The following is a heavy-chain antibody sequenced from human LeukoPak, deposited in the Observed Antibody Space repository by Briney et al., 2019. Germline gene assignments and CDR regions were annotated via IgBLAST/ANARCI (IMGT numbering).Heavy chain of an antibody. CDR2: VNHSGST. V-gene: IGHV4-34*01. CDR3: VSLPSRCYYPLDY. D-gene: IGHD3-10*01. J-gene: IGHJ4*02. Sequence: SDTLSLTCAASGWCFRRHYLIWIRQPPGKGLEWIGEVNHSGSTNYNPSLKSRVTISVDTSKNQFSLKLSSVTAADTAVYYCVSLPSRCYYPLDYWGQRALVTVSS. CDR1: GWCFRRHY.